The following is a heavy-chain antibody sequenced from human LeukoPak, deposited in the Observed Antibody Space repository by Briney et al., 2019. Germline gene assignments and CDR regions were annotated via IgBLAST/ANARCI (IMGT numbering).Heavy chain of an antibody. CDR2: FDPEDGET. CDR3: ATVGYYDRSGSDLISHAFDI. D-gene: IGHD3-22*01. V-gene: IGHV1-24*01. Sequence: ASVKLSCKVSGYTLTELSMHWVRQAPGKGLEWMGGFDPEDGETIYARKFQGRVTMTEDTSTDTAYMELSSLRSADTAVYYCATVGYYDRSGSDLISHAFDIWGQGTMVTVSS. J-gene: IGHJ3*02. CDR1: GYTLTELS.